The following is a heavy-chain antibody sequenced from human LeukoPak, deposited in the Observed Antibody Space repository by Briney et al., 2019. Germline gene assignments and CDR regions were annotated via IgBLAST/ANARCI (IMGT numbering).Heavy chain of an antibody. CDR2: INPSSGGT. Sequence: ASVKVSCKASGYTFTGYYMHWVRQAPGQGLEWMGWINPSSGGTNYAQKFQGRVTMTRDTSISTAYMELSRLRSDDTAVYYCARGWGSSGWYRAGYWGQGTLVTVSS. CDR3: ARGWGSSGWYRAGY. J-gene: IGHJ4*02. CDR1: GYTFTGYY. V-gene: IGHV1-2*02. D-gene: IGHD6-13*01.